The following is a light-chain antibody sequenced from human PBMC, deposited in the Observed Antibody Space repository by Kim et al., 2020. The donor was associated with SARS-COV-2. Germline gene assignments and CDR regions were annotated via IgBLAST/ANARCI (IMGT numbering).Light chain of an antibody. CDR2: DAS. CDR3: QHRSNWPVT. J-gene: IGKJ5*01. CDR1: QSVSSY. V-gene: IGKV3-11*01. Sequence: LSTGDKANLSCRASQSVSSYFVWYQQKPGQAPRLLIYDASNRATGIPARFSGSGSGTDFTLTINSLKPEDFAIYYCQHRSNWPVTFGQGTRLEIK.